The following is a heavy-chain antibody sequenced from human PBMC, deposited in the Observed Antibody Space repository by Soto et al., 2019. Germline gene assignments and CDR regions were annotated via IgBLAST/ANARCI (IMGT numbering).Heavy chain of an antibody. CDR2: ISHIGSI. V-gene: IGHV4-34*01. CDR3: ARGPIVATTGGYYYYGLEV. J-gene: IGHJ6*02. CDR1: GGSFSGYF. Sequence: SETLSLTCAVYGGSFSGYFWSWFRQPPGKGLEWIGEISHIGSIKYNPSLKSRVTISVDTSKNQFSLKLSSVTAADTAVYYCARGPIVATTGGYYYYGLEVWGQGTTVTVSS. D-gene: IGHD5-12*01.